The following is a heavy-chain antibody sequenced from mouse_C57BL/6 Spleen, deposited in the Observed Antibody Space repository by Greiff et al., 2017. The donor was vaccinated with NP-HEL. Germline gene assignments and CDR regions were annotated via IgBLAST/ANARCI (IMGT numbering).Heavy chain of an antibody. V-gene: IGHV2-6*01. J-gene: IGHJ4*01. Sequence: VKLVESGPGLVAPSQSLSITCTVSGFSLTSYGVDWVRQSPGKGLEWLGVIWGVGSTNYNSALKSRLSISKDNSKSQVFLKMNSLQTDDTAMYYCASQLGRDYAMDYWGQGTSVTVSS. D-gene: IGHD4-1*02. CDR2: IWGVGST. CDR3: ASQLGRDYAMDY. CDR1: GFSLTSYG.